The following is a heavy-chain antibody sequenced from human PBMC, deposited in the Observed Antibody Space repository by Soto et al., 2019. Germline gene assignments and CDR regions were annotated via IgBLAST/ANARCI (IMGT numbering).Heavy chain of an antibody. CDR2: IWYDGSNK. D-gene: IGHD6-19*01. J-gene: IGHJ6*02. CDR3: ARGSSGWYGRGFYYYYYAMDV. CDR1: GFTFSSYG. Sequence: PGGSLRRSCAASGFTFSSYGMHWVRQAPGKGLEWVAVIWYDGSNKYYADSVKGRFTISRDNSKNTLYLQMNSLRAEDTAVYYCARGSSGWYGRGFYYYYYAMDVWGQGPTVPVS. V-gene: IGHV3-33*01.